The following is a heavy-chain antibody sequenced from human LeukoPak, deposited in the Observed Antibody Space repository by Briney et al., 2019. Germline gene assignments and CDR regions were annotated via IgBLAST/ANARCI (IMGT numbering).Heavy chain of an antibody. V-gene: IGHV3-11*04. J-gene: IGHJ4*01. CDR2: ISGNGGDI. CDR1: GFSFGGHY. D-gene: IGHD2-21*02. CDR3: ARELPREVTLDY. Sequence: GGSLRLSCAASGFSFGGHYMSWLRQAPGKGPEWISYISGNGGDIAYADSVKGRFTISRDNAKNTLYLQMNSLRAEDTAVYYCARELPREVTLDYWGQGTLVTVSP.